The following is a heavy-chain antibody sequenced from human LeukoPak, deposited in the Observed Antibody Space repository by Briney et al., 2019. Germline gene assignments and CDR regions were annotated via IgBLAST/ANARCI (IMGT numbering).Heavy chain of an antibody. D-gene: IGHD3-10*01. CDR1: GYSISSGYY. CDR2: IKGDGSET. Sequence: ETLSLTCTVSGYSISSGYYWGWVRQAPGKGLVWVSRIKGDGSETSDADSVKGRFIISRDNAKNTLYLQMNSLRAEDTAVYFCARDVVLGSGSLDYWGQGVLVTVSS. V-gene: IGHV3-74*01. CDR3: ARDVVLGSGSLDY. J-gene: IGHJ4*02.